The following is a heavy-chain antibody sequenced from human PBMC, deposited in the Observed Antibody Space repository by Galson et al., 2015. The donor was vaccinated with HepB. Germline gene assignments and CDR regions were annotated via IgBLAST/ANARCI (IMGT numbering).Heavy chain of an antibody. CDR1: GFIFSTYS. Sequence: SLRLSCAASGFIFSTYSMNWVRQAPGKGLEWVSSISNSGSHTYYADSVKGRFTISRDNAKTSLYLQMNSLRAEDTAVYYCARLTSSSSDPSDYRGQGTLVTVSS. D-gene: IGHD6-6*01. CDR2: ISNSGSHT. CDR3: ARLTSSSSDPSDY. V-gene: IGHV3-21*03. J-gene: IGHJ4*02.